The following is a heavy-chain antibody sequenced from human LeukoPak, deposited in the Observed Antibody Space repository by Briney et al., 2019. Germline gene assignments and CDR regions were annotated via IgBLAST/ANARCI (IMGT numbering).Heavy chain of an antibody. Sequence: GGSLRLFCAASGFTFSSYGMHWVRQAPGKGLEWVAVIWYDGSNKYYADSVKGRFTISRDNSKDTVSLQMNSLRAEDSAIYFCVKDRPCETCMPMDAWGQGTTVTVSS. V-gene: IGHV3-33*06. CDR1: GFTFSSYG. J-gene: IGHJ6*02. CDR3: VKDRPCETCMPMDA. D-gene: IGHD2-2*01. CDR2: IWYDGSNK.